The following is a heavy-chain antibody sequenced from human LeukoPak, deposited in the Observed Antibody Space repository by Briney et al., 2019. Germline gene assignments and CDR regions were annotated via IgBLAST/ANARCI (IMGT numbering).Heavy chain of an antibody. D-gene: IGHD2-21*01. CDR1: GFTFSSYA. J-gene: IGHJ6*02. CDR3: AKDCEESSGMDV. V-gene: IGHV3-30*18. CDR2: ISYDGSNK. Sequence: PGGSLRLSCAASGFTFSSYAMSWVRQAPGKGLEWVAVISYDGSNKYYADSVKGRFTISRDNSKNTLYLQMNSLRAEDTAVYYCAKDCEESSGMDVWGQGTTVTVSS.